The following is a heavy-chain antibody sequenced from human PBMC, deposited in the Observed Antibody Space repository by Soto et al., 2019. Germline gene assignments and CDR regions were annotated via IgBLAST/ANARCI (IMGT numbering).Heavy chain of an antibody. D-gene: IGHD2-21*02. CDR2: ISAFSDSI. Sequence: EVPLLESGGGLVQPGGSLRLSCAASGFIFSSYSMYWVRQAPGKGPEGVAGISAFSDSILYADSVEGRFTISRDNSKNTIYLQLNSLRADDTAVYFCAKKRRSGGDNWYFDSWGQGTLVTVSS. V-gene: IGHV3-23*01. CDR1: GFIFSSYS. CDR3: AKKRRSGGDNWYFDS. J-gene: IGHJ4*02.